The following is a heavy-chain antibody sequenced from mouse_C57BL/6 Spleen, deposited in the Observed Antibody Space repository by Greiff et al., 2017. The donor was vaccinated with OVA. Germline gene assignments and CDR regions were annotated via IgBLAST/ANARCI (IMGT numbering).Heavy chain of an antibody. J-gene: IGHJ2*01. CDR1: GFSLTSYG. D-gene: IGHD6-1*01. V-gene: IGHV2-2*01. Sequence: VQRVESGPGLVQPSQSLSITCTVSGFSLTSYGVHWVRQSPGKGLEWLGVIWSGGSTDYNAAFISRLSISKDNSKSQVFFKMNSLQADDTAIYYCARESQPGIGYYFDYWGQGTTLTVSS. CDR2: IWSGGST. CDR3: ARESQPGIGYYFDY.